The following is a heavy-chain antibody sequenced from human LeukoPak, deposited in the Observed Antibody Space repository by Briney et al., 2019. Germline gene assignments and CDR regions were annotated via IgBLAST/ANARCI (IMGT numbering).Heavy chain of an antibody. J-gene: IGHJ4*02. Sequence: GGSLRLSCAASGFTFSSYSMNWVRQAPGKGLEWVSSISSSSSYIYYADSVKGRFTISRDNAKNSLYLQMNSLRAEDTAVYYCARAYYDILTGYPYYFDYWGQGTLVTVSS. V-gene: IGHV3-21*01. CDR2: ISSSSSYI. D-gene: IGHD3-9*01. CDR3: ARAYYDILTGYPYYFDY. CDR1: GFTFSSYS.